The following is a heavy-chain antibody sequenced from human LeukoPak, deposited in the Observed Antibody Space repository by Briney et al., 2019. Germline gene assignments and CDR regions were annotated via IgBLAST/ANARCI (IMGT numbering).Heavy chain of an antibody. V-gene: IGHV1-69*06. CDR2: IIPIFGTA. J-gene: IGHJ6*03. Sequence: SVKVSCKASGGTFSSYAISWVRQAPGQGLEWMGRIIPIFGTANYAQKFQGRVTITADKSTSTAYMELSSLRSEDTAVYYCARGYCSGGSCHDHYYYYYMDVWGKGTTGTVSS. CDR1: GGTFSSYA. CDR3: ARGYCSGGSCHDHYYYYYMDV. D-gene: IGHD2-15*01.